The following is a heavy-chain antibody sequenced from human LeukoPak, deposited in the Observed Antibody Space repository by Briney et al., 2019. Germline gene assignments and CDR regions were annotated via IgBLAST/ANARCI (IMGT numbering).Heavy chain of an antibody. CDR3: ARDQEGLDY. Sequence: SVKVSCKASGGTFSSYAISWVRQAPGQGLEWMGGIIPIFGTANYAQNFQGRVTVTRDTSTTTVHMELRGLRSEDTAVYYCARDQEGLDYWGQGTVVTVSS. J-gene: IGHJ4*02. CDR2: IIPIFGTA. CDR1: GGTFSSYA. V-gene: IGHV1-69*05.